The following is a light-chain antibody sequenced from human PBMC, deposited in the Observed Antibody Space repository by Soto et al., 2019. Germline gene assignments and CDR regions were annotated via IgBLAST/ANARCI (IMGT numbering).Light chain of an antibody. CDR2: AAS. CDR1: QSISSY. J-gene: IGKJ2*01. V-gene: IGKV1-39*01. Sequence: DIQMTQSPSSLSASVGDRVTITCRASQSISSYLNWYQQKPGKAPKLLFYAASSLQSGVPSRFSGSGSGTDFTLTISSLQPEDFATYYCQQSYSKVTFGQGTKLEIK. CDR3: QQSYSKVT.